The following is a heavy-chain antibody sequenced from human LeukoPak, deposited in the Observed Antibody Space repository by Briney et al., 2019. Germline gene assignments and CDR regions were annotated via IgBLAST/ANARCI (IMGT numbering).Heavy chain of an antibody. CDR2: INTNTGNP. V-gene: IGHV7-4-1*02. D-gene: IGHD3-3*01. CDR3: AGDPGWRYYDFWSGYSPRVSEF. J-gene: IGHJ6*02. Sequence: GASVKVSCKASGYTFTSYAMNWVRQAPGQGLEWMGWINTNTGNPTYAQGFTGRFVFSLDTSVSTAYLQISSLKAEDTAVYYCAGDPGWRYYDFWSGYSPRVSEFWGQGTTVTVSS. CDR1: GYTFTSYA.